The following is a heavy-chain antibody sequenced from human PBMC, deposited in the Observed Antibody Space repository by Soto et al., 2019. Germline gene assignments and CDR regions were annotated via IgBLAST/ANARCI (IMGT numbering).Heavy chain of an antibody. D-gene: IGHD2-15*01. CDR2: INPSGGST. J-gene: IGHJ6*02. Sequence: GASVKVSCKASGYTFTNYYMHWVRQATGQGLEWMGIINPSGGSTSYAQKFQGRVTMTRDTSTSTVYMELSSLRSEDTAVYYCASRKYCSGGSCYFPPLDVWGQGTTVTVSS. CDR3: ASRKYCSGGSCYFPPLDV. CDR1: GYTFTNYY. V-gene: IGHV1-46*01.